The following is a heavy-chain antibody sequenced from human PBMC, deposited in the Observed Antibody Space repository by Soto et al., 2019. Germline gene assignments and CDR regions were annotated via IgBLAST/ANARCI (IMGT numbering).Heavy chain of an antibody. CDR3: ATRQGGSYNWFDP. Sequence: SETLSLTCTVSGGSISRSSYSWAWIRQPPGKGLEWIGTLYYSGNTYYNPSLKSRVTISVDTSKNQFSLKLSSVTAADTAVYYCATRQGGSYNWFDPWGQGTLVTVSS. CDR1: GGSISRSSYS. D-gene: IGHD2-15*01. CDR2: LYYSGNT. J-gene: IGHJ5*02. V-gene: IGHV4-39*01.